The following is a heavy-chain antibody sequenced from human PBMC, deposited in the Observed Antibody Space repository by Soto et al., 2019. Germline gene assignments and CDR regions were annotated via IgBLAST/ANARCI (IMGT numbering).Heavy chain of an antibody. Sequence: EVQLLQSGGGLVQPGGSLRLSCAASGFTFSTYAMAWVRQAPGKGLEWVSTVSGGGDHTYYADSVKGRSTISRDASKNALYLHMDSLRVEDTAVYYCANSGFADLEYWGQGALVTVSS. CDR3: ANSGFADLEY. V-gene: IGHV3-23*01. CDR2: VSGGGDHT. D-gene: IGHD1-26*01. J-gene: IGHJ1*01. CDR1: GFTFSTYA.